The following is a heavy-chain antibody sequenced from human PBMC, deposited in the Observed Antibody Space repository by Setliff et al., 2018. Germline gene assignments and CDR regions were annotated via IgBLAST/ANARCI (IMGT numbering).Heavy chain of an antibody. J-gene: IGHJ5*02. V-gene: IGHV4-34*01. CDR1: GGPFSAYY. CDR3: GRLFHPDRSAETRRAGPGRFDP. D-gene: IGHD6-6*01. Sequence: SETLSLTCAVYGGPFSAYYWSWIRQPPGEGLEWIGEINHSGRTKYNPSLRSRVTISVDTSKNQISLKLTSVTAADTAVYYCGRLFHPDRSAETRRAGPGRFDPWGQGTLVTV. CDR2: INHSGRT.